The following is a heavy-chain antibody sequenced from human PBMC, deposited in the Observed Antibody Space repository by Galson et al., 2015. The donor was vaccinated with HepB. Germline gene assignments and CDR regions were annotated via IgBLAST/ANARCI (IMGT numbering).Heavy chain of an antibody. CDR3: AKHGMVPTIPLHAFDA. CDR1: GYSFSSYW. Sequence: QSGAEVKKPGEYLKISCEGSGYSFSSYWIAWVRQRPGKGLEWMGIIYPDDSDTRYSPSFQGQVTLSADKSISTAYLQWSSLQASDTAMYYCAKHGMVPTIPLHAFDAWGQGTMVTVSS. J-gene: IGHJ3*01. V-gene: IGHV5-51*01. D-gene: IGHD5-12*01. CDR2: IYPDDSDT.